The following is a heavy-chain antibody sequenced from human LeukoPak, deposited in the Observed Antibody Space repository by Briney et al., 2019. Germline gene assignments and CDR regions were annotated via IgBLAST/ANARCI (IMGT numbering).Heavy chain of an antibody. D-gene: IGHD2-15*01. V-gene: IGHV4-30-4*08. Sequence: PSQTLSLTCTVSGGSISSGDYYWSWIRQPPGKGLEWIGYIYYSGSTYYNPSLKSRVTISVDTSKNQFSLKLSSVTAADTAVYYCARVGGGGTQKVEWYFDLWGRGTLVTVSS. CDR2: IYYSGST. J-gene: IGHJ2*01. CDR1: GGSISSGDYY. CDR3: ARVGGGGTQKVEWYFDL.